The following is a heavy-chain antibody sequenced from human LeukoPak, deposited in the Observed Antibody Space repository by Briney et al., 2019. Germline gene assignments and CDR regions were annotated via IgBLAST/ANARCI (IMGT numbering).Heavy chain of an antibody. CDR3: ANQRGGF. CDR1: GFIFSSYP. D-gene: IGHD3-10*01. V-gene: IGHV3-23*01. J-gene: IGHJ4*02. Sequence: GGSLRLSCAASGFIFSSYPMSWVRQAPGKGLEWVSAISGTAEDTYYADSVKGRFSISRDNSRNTVHLQMNSLRPEDTAVYYCANQRGGFWGQGTLITVSS. CDR2: ISGTAEDT.